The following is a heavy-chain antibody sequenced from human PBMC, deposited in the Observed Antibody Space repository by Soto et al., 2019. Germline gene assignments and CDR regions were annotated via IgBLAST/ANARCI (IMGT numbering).Heavy chain of an antibody. Sequence: SETLSLTCTVSGGSISSYYWSWIRQPPGKGLEWIGYIYYSGSTNYNPSLKSRVTISVDTSKNQFSLKLSSVTAADTAVYYCARAGWFGELPLDYWGQGTLVTVPS. J-gene: IGHJ4*02. D-gene: IGHD3-10*01. CDR1: GGSISSYY. CDR3: ARAGWFGELPLDY. CDR2: IYYSGST. V-gene: IGHV4-59*01.